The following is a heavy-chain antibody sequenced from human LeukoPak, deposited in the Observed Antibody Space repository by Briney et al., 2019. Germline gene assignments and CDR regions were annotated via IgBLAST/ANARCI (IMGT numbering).Heavy chain of an antibody. V-gene: IGHV3-30*02. D-gene: IGHD3-3*01. CDR2: IRYDGSNK. CDR1: GFTFSSYG. CDR3: AKDVVDDFWSGYSAFDI. Sequence: GGSLRLSCAASGFTFSSYGMHWVRQAPGKGLEWVAFIRYDGSNKYYADSVKGRFTISRDNSKNTLYLQMNSLRAEDTAVYYCAKDVVDDFWSGYSAFDIWGQGTMVTVSS. J-gene: IGHJ3*02.